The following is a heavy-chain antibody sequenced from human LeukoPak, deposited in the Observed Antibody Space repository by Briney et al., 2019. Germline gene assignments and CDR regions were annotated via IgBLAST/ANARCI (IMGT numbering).Heavy chain of an antibody. CDR1: GGSIRSYY. V-gene: IGHV4-4*07. D-gene: IGHD3-10*01. J-gene: IGHJ4*02. Sequence: SETLSLTCTVSGGSIRSYYWSWIRQPAGKGLEWIGRIYTSGSTNYNPSLESRVTMSVDTSKNQFSLKLSSVTAADTAVYYCARDPGYYGSGSRGAFDYWGQGTLVTVSS. CDR2: IYTSGST. CDR3: ARDPGYYGSGSRGAFDY.